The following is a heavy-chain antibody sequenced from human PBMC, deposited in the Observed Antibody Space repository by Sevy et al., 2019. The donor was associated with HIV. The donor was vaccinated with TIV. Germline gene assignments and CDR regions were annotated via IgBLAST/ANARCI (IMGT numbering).Heavy chain of an antibody. D-gene: IGHD3-16*01. CDR1: GGSISSVNW. J-gene: IGHJ5*02. Sequence: TLSLTCAVSGGSISSVNWWHWVRQPPGKGLEWIGEIYHSGSTNYNPSLKSRVTISVDNSKNHFSLKLSSVTAADTAVYYCARGGETPRGFDPWGQGSLVTVSS. V-gene: IGHV4-4*02. CDR3: ARGGETPRGFDP. CDR2: IYHSGST.